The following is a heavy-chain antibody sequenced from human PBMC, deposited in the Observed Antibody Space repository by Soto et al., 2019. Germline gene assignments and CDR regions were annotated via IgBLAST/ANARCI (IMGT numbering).Heavy chain of an antibody. CDR1: GYTFTSYV. J-gene: IGHJ4*02. D-gene: IGHD6-13*01. CDR2: ISAYNGNT. Sequence: ASVKVSCKASGYTFTSYVISWVRQAPGQGLEWMGWISAYNGNTNYAQKLQGRVTMTTDTSTSTAYMELRSLRSDDTAVYYCARTGYSSSWNTFDYWGQGTLVIVSS. V-gene: IGHV1-18*01. CDR3: ARTGYSSSWNTFDY.